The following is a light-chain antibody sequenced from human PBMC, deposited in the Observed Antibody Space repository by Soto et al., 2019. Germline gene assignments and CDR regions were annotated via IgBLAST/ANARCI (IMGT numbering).Light chain of an antibody. CDR2: KGA. V-gene: IGKV1-5*03. CDR3: QQYNSPCT. Sequence: DMEMTQSPSTLSASVGERVTITCRASRSISICLAWYQEKPGRAPQIPVDKGAILEIGVPSRFSGSGSGTEFTLTIRSLQNDDFATYYCQQYNSPCTFGQGTKVDIK. J-gene: IGKJ1*01. CDR1: RSISIC.